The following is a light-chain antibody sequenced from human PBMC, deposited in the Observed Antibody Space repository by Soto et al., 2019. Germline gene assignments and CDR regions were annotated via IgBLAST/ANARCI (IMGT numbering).Light chain of an antibody. Sequence: EIVMTQSPAMLSVSPEERATLSCRASQNVNNRLAWYQQKAGQPPRLLIYGASTRANGIPARFSGSGSGTEFTLTISSLQSEDFAVYYCQHFNSWPLLFGQGTKVEIK. J-gene: IGKJ1*01. V-gene: IGKV3-15*01. CDR2: GAS. CDR3: QHFNSWPLL. CDR1: QNVNNR.